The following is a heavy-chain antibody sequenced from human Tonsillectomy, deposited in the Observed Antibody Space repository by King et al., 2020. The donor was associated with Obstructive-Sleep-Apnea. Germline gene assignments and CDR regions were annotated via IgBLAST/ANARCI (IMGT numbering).Heavy chain of an antibody. Sequence: VQLQQWGAGLLKPSETLSLTCAVYGGSFSGYYWSWIRQPPGKGLEWIGEINHSGSTNYNPSLKSRVTISVDTSKNQFSLKLSSVTAADTAVYYCARGGRRLLWFGELRGFDPWGQGTLVTVSS. CDR1: GGSFSGYY. J-gene: IGHJ5*02. CDR2: INHSGST. D-gene: IGHD3-10*01. CDR3: ARGGRRLLWFGELRGFDP. V-gene: IGHV4-34*01.